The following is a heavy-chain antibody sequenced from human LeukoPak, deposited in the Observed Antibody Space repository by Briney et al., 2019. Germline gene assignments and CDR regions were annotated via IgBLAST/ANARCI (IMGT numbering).Heavy chain of an antibody. D-gene: IGHD1-26*01. V-gene: IGHV4-34*01. CDR3: AREFSGTYYADY. CDR2: ANVRGTA. J-gene: IGHJ4*02. Sequence: SETLSLTXAVSGGSLNNYYWGWIRQSPGKGLEWIGDANVRGTANYNPTLKSRATISIDTSKNQFSLQLTSVTAADTALYYCAREFSGTYYADYWGQGTLVTVSS. CDR1: GGSLNNYY.